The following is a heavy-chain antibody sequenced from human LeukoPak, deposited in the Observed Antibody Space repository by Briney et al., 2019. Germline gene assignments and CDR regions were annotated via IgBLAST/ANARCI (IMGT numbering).Heavy chain of an antibody. D-gene: IGHD4/OR15-4a*01. CDR1: GFTFSSYA. CDR2: ISYDGSNK. CDR3: AKEEGSRSYGAT. Sequence: GRSLRLSCAASGFTFSSYAMHWVRQAPGKGLEWVAVISYDGSNKYYADSVKGRFTISRDNSKNTEYLQMNSLRTEDTAVYYCAKEEGSRSYGATWGQGTLVTVSS. J-gene: IGHJ5*02. V-gene: IGHV3-30-3*01.